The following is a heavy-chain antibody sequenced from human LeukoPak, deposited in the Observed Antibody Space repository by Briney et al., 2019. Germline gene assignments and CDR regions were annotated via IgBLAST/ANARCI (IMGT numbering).Heavy chain of an antibody. D-gene: IGHD3-22*01. CDR2: INHSGST. J-gene: IGHJ4*02. CDR1: GGSFSGYY. Sequence: SETLSLTCAVYGGSFSGYYWSWIRQPPGKGLEWIGEINHSGSTNYNPSLKSRVTISVDTSKNQFSLKLSSVTAADTAVCYCARDHGRNYYDSSGYYSHWGQGTLVTVSS. V-gene: IGHV4-34*01. CDR3: ARDHGRNYYDSSGYYSH.